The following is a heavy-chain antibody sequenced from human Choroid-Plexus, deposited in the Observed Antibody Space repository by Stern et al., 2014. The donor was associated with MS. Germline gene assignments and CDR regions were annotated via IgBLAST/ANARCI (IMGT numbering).Heavy chain of an antibody. CDR1: GFTFGSCD. V-gene: IGHV3-30*18. D-gene: IGHD2/OR15-2a*01. CDR3: AKDRQYLAYFFDH. J-gene: IGHJ5*02. CDR2: VSYDGSNK. Sequence: VQLVESGGGVVQPGRPLRLSCVASGFTFGSCDMNWVRQAPGKGLEWVAGVSYDGSNKYYADSVKGRFTISRDNSQNTLYMQMSSLRPEDTAVYYCAKDRQYLAYFFDHWGQGSLVTVSS.